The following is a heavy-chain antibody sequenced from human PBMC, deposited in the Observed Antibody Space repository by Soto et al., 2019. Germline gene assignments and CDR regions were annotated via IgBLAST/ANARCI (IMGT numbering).Heavy chain of an antibody. CDR2: ISGSGGAT. D-gene: IGHD2-15*01. J-gene: IGHJ6*01. Sequence: EVQLLESGGALVQAGESLRLSCAASGFTFSTFAMTWVRQAPGKGLEWVSAISGSGGATYYADSVKGRFTSSRDNSKNTLYLQMSTLRVEDTAVYYCAKKATVGVGGSSHSSDYYYPMDVWGQGTTVSVSS. CDR1: GFTFSTFA. CDR3: AKKATVGVGGSSHSSDYYYPMDV. V-gene: IGHV3-23*01.